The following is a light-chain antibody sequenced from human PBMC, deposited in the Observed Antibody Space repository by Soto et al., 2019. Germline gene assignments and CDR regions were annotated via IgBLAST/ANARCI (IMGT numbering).Light chain of an antibody. CDR2: DVS. J-gene: IGLJ1*01. V-gene: IGLV2-11*01. CDR3: CSYAGSYTFARNV. Sequence: SALTQPRSVSGSPGQSVTISCTGSSRDVGGYNYVSWYQQRPGKAPKPMLYDVSKRPSGVPDRFSGSKSGNTASLTISGLQAEDEADYYCCSYAGSYTFARNVFGTGTKLTVL. CDR1: SRDVGGYNY.